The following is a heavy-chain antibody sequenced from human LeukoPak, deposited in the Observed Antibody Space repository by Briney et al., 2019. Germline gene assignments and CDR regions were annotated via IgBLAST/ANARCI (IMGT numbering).Heavy chain of an antibody. CDR1: GYTFTSYA. D-gene: IGHD4-17*01. J-gene: IGHJ4*02. Sequence: ASVKVSCKASGYTFTSYAMNWVRQAPGQGLEWMGSINTNTGNSTYAQGFTGRFVFSLDTSVSTAYLQISSLKAEDTAVYYCARVPNDYGDYSLGYWGQGTLVTVSS. V-gene: IGHV7-4-1*02. CDR2: INTNTGNS. CDR3: ARVPNDYGDYSLGY.